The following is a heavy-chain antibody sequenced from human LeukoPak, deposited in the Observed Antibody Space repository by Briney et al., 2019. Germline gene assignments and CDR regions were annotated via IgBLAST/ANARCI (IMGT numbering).Heavy chain of an antibody. CDR2: ISSSSSYT. Sequence: GGSLRLSCAASGFSSSDYYMSWIRQAPGKGLEWVSYISSSSSYTKYADSVKGRFTISRDNAKNSVYLQMNSLRAEDTAVYYCARCHYGMDVWGQWTTVTVSS. CDR3: ARCHYGMDV. J-gene: IGHJ6*02. V-gene: IGHV3-11*03. CDR1: GFSSSDYY.